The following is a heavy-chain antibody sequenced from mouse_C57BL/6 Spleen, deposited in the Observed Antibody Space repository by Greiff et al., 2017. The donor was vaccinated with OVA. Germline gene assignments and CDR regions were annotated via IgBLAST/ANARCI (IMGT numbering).Heavy chain of an antibody. CDR1: GFTFTDYY. CDR3: ARSYYYGSSYVGY. V-gene: IGHV7-3*01. CDR2: IRNKANGYTT. Sequence: DVKLVESGGGLVQPGGSLSLSCAASGFTFTDYYMSWVRQPPGKALEWLGFIRNKANGYTTEYSASVKGRFTISRDNSQSILYLQMNALRAEDSATYYCARSYYYGSSYVGYWGQGTTLTVSS. J-gene: IGHJ2*01. D-gene: IGHD1-1*01.